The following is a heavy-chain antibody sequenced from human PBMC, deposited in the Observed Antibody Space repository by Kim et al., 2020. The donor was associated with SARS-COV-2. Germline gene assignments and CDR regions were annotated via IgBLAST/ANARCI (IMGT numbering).Heavy chain of an antibody. V-gene: IGHV2-70*01. Sequence: TSLKTRLTISKDTSKNQVVLTMTSMDPVDTATYYCARTPGLLRGNDAFDIWGQGTMVTVSS. CDR3: ARTPGLLRGNDAFDI. D-gene: IGHD3-16*01. J-gene: IGHJ3*02.